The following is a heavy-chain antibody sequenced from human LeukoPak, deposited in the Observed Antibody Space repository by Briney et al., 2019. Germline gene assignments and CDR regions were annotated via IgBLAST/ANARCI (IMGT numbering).Heavy chain of an antibody. Sequence: PSETLSLTCTVSGGSISSYYWSWLRQPPGKGLEWIGYIYYSGSTNYNPSLKSRVTISVDTSKNQFSLKLSSVTAADTAVYYCARDLRGSPYGDYVDGYYYYYYMDVWGKGTTVTVSS. CDR3: ARDLRGSPYGDYVDGYYYYYYMDV. CDR2: IYYSGST. V-gene: IGHV4-59*01. CDR1: GGSISSYY. J-gene: IGHJ6*03. D-gene: IGHD4-17*01.